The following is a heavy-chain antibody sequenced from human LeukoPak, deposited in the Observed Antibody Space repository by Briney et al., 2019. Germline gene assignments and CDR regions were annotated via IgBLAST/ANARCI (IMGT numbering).Heavy chain of an antibody. CDR2: INPSGGRT. CDR3: ARVVPADGNWFDP. CDR1: GYTFTSYY. Sequence: ASVKVSCEASGYTFTSYYMHWVRQAPGQGLEWMGIINPSGGRTSYAQKFQGRGTITRDTSTSTVYMELSSLRSEDTAVYYCARVVPADGNWFDPGGQETLVTVSS. D-gene: IGHD2-2*01. J-gene: IGHJ5*02. V-gene: IGHV1-46*01.